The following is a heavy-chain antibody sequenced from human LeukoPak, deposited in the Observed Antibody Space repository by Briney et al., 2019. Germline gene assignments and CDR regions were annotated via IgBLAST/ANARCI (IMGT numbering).Heavy chain of an antibody. CDR2: ISNDGRDK. CDR1: GFLFGSFG. Sequence: GGSLRLSCEGAGFLFGSFGLHWVRQAPGKGLEWVAVISNDGRDKHYADSVKGRFIISRDNAKDTLHLQMNSLRAEDTAVYYCTKDRAYSVVQNYRYAMDVWGQGTTVIVSS. CDR3: TKDRAYSVVQNYRYAMDV. V-gene: IGHV3-30*18. J-gene: IGHJ6*02. D-gene: IGHD3-16*02.